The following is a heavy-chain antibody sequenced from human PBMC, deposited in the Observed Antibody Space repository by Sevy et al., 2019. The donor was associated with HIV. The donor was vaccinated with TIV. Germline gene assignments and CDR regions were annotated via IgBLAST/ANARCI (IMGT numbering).Heavy chain of an antibody. D-gene: IGHD5-12*01. CDR1: GFTFSDYY. Sequence: GGSLRLSCAASGFTFSDYYMSWIRQAPGKGLEWVSYISSSGSTIYYADSVKGRFTISRDNAKNSLYLQMNSLRAEDTAVYYCARDPEMATITSGYFDYWGQRTLVTVSS. CDR2: ISSSGSTI. V-gene: IGHV3-11*01. J-gene: IGHJ4*02. CDR3: ARDPEMATITSGYFDY.